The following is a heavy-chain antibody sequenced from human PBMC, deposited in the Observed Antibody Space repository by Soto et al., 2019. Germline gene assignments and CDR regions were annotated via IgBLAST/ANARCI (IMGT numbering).Heavy chain of an antibody. Sequence: EVQLLESGGGLVQPGGSLRLSCAASGFTFSSYAMSWVRQAPGKGLEWVSAISGSGGSTYYADSVKGRFTISRDNSKNTLYLQMNSLRAEGKGGNLCSKEVTGIAAAPSQHWGQGTLVTVSS. CDR1: GFTFSSYA. J-gene: IGHJ1*01. D-gene: IGHD6-13*01. CDR3: SKEVTGIAAAPSQH. CDR2: ISGSGGST. V-gene: IGHV3-23*01.